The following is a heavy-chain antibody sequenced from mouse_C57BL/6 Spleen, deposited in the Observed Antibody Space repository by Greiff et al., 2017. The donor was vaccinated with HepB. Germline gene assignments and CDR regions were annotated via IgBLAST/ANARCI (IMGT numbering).Heavy chain of an antibody. Sequence: QVQLQQSGAELVKPGASVKLSCKASGYTFTSYWMQWVKQRPGQGLEWIGEIDPSDSYTNYNQKFKGKATLTVDTSSSTAYMQLSSLTSEDSAVYYCARQLDYWGQGTTLTVSS. J-gene: IGHJ2*01. D-gene: IGHD3-1*01. CDR3: ARQLDY. V-gene: IGHV1-50*01. CDR2: IDPSDSYT. CDR1: GYTFTSYW.